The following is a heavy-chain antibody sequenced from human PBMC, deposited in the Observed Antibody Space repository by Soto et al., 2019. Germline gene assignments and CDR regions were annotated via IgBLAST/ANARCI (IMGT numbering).Heavy chain of an antibody. J-gene: IGHJ4*02. CDR2: IYYSGST. CDR1: GGSISSSSYY. V-gene: IGHV4-39*01. D-gene: IGHD6-19*01. CDR3: ARHLKYSSALDYFDY. Sequence: QLQLQESGPGLVKPSETLSLTCTVSGGSISSSSYYWGWIRQPPGKGLEWIGSIYYSGSTYYNPSLKSRVTISVDTSKNQFSLKLSSVTAADTAVYYCARHLKYSSALDYFDYWGQGTLVTVSS.